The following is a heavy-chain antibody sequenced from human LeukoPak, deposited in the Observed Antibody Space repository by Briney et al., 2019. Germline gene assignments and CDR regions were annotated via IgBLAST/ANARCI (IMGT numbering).Heavy chain of an antibody. V-gene: IGHV4-4*07. D-gene: IGHD1-14*01. CDR1: ARSISRYY. CDR2: IYTSGST. J-gene: IGHJ4*02. Sequence: SETLSLTCTVSARSISRYYWSWIRQPAGKGLEWIGRIYTSGSTNYNTSLKSRLTMSVDTPKNQFSLKLNSVTAADTAVYYCESVPEPYYLAYWGQGTVVSVP. CDR3: ESVPEPYYLAY.